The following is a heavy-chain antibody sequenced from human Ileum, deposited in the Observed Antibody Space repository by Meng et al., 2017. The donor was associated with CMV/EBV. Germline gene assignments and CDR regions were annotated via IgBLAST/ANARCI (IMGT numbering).Heavy chain of an antibody. CDR2: VSPGGI. Sequence: QVLRQAADPGRWKPSETLSLTCSVSGVSISNYYWTWIRQPAGKGLEFIGRVSPGGIEYNPSLMSRVTMSLDTSRNQLSLNLNSVTAADTAVYYCARAAARGVPVDYWGQGILVTVSS. D-gene: IGHD3-10*01. V-gene: IGHV4-4*07. CDR3: ARAAARGVPVDY. CDR1: GVSISNYY. J-gene: IGHJ4*02.